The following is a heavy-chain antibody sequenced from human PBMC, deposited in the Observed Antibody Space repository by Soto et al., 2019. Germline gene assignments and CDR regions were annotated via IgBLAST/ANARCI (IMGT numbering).Heavy chain of an antibody. Sequence: QVQLVQSGAEVKKPGASVKVSCKASGYTFTSYYMHWVRQAPGQGLEWMGIINPSGGSTSYAQKCQGRVTRTXXTXTXXVYMELSSLRSEDTAVYYCARDRGYYDSSGYSLDYWGQGTLVTVSS. CDR3: ARDRGYYDSSGYSLDY. J-gene: IGHJ4*02. D-gene: IGHD3-22*01. V-gene: IGHV1-46*01. CDR1: GYTFTSYY. CDR2: INPSGGST.